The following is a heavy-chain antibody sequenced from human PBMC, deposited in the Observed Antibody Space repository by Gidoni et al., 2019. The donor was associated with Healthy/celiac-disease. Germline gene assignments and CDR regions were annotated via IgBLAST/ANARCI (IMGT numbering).Heavy chain of an antibody. CDR1: GGSVSGYY. V-gene: IGHV4-34*01. Sequence: QVQLQQWGAGLLKPSETLSLTCGVYGGSVSGYYWSWIRQPPGKGLEWIGEINHSGSTNYTPSLKSRVTISVDTSNNQFSLRLTSVTAADTAVYYCARGYPRIRYCSSTSCPMDAFDIWGQGTMVTVSS. D-gene: IGHD2-2*01. J-gene: IGHJ3*02. CDR3: ARGYPRIRYCSSTSCPMDAFDI. CDR2: INHSGST.